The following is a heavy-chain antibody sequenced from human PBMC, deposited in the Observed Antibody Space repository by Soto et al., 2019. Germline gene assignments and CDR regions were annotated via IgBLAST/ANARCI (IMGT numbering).Heavy chain of an antibody. D-gene: IGHD1-26*01. Sequence: GGSLRLSCVAPGVIISGYGMHWVRQAPGKGLEWVAVIRFDGSNIYYADSVKGRFTISRDNSKNTLYLQMNSLRAEDTAVYYCARAGVGDTVFFGYFDYWGQGALVTVSS. CDR3: ARAGVGDTVFFGYFDY. CDR1: GVIISGYG. J-gene: IGHJ4*02. CDR2: IRFDGSNI. V-gene: IGHV3-33*01.